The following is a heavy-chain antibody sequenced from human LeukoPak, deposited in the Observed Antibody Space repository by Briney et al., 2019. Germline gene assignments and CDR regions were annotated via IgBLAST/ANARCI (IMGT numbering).Heavy chain of an antibody. D-gene: IGHD3-16*01. CDR2: SYYSGST. CDR1: GSSISSGGYY. J-gene: IGHJ4*02. CDR3: ASPGGGPTDY. V-gene: IGHV4-39*01. Sequence: PSETLSPTCTVSGSSISSGGYYWGWIRHPPGKGLEWIGSSYYSGSTYYNSSLKSRVTISVDTSKAQFSLKLSSVTAADTAVYYCASPGGGPTDYWGQGTLVTVSS.